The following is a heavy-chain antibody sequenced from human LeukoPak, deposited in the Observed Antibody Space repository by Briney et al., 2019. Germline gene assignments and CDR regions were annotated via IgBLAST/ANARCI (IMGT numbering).Heavy chain of an antibody. D-gene: IGHD1-26*01. V-gene: IGHV4-39*07. CDR2: IYYSGST. CDR1: GGSISSYY. Sequence: SETLSLTCTVSGGSISSYYWGWIRQPPGKGLEWIGSIYYSGSTYYNPSLKSRVTISVDTFKNQFSLKLSSVTAADTAVYYCARDGGSYGSTDAFDIWGQGTMVTVSS. CDR3: ARDGGSYGSTDAFDI. J-gene: IGHJ3*02.